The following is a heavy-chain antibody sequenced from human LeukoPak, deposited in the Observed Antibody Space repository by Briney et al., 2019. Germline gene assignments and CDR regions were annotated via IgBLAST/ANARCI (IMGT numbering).Heavy chain of an antibody. CDR3: ARVAKERVGGVYYFDY. Sequence: GGSLRLSCAASGFTFSDYDMHWVRQATGKGLEWVSAIGTAGDTYYTGSVEGRFTISRENAKNSLYLQMNSLRAGDTAVYYCARVAKERVGGVYYFDYWGQGTLVTVSS. V-gene: IGHV3-13*01. D-gene: IGHD1-1*01. CDR2: IGTAGDT. CDR1: GFTFSDYD. J-gene: IGHJ4*02.